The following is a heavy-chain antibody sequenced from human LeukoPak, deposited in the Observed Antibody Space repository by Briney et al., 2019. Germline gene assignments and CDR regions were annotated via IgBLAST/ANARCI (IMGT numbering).Heavy chain of an antibody. D-gene: IGHD3-3*01. Sequence: GASVNVSCTASGYTFTIYDINWVRQATGQGLEWMGWMNPNSGNTGYAQKFQGRVTMTRNTSISTAYMELSSLRSEDTAVYYCARGPAYYDFWSGYRYYYGMDVWGQGTTVTVSS. CDR2: MNPNSGNT. V-gene: IGHV1-8*01. CDR3: ARGPAYYDFWSGYRYYYGMDV. CDR1: GYTFTIYD. J-gene: IGHJ6*02.